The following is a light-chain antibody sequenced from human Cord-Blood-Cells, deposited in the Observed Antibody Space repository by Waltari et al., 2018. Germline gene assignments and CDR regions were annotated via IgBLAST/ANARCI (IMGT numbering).Light chain of an antibody. Sequence: QSALTQPRPVSGSPGQSVTISSTGTSSDVGVYNYVSWYQQHPGKPPKLMIYDVSKRPSGVPDRFSGSKSGNTASLTISGLQAEDEADYYCCSYAGSYNWVFGGGNKLTVL. J-gene: IGLJ3*02. CDR1: SSDVGVYNY. V-gene: IGLV2-11*01. CDR3: CSYAGSYNWV. CDR2: DVS.